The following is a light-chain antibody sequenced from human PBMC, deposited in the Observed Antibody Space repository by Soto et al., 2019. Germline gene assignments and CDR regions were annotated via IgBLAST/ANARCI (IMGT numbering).Light chain of an antibody. V-gene: IGLV2-14*01. CDR3: SSYTTSSTYV. CDR1: SSDVGGYNY. J-gene: IGLJ1*01. CDR2: DVS. Sequence: QSVLTQPASVSGSPGQSIPISCTGTSSDVGGYNYVSWYQQHPGKAPKLILCDVSNRPSGVSDRFSGSKSGNTASLTISGLQTEDEADYYCSSYTTSSTYVFGTGTKVTVL.